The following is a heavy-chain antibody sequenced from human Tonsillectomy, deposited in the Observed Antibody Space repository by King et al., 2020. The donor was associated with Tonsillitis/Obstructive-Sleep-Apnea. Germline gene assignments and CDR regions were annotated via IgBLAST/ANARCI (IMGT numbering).Heavy chain of an antibody. D-gene: IGHD1-26*01. V-gene: IGHV3-23*04. CDR2: ISGSGGST. J-gene: IGHJ4*02. Sequence: VQLVESGGGLVQPGGSLRLSCAASGFTFSSYAMNWGRQAPGKGLEWVSGISGSGGSTYYADSVEGRFTISRDNSKNTLYLQMNSLRAEDTALYYCAKTRQGWELVDYWGQGTLVTVSS. CDR3: AKTRQGWELVDY. CDR1: GFTFSSYA.